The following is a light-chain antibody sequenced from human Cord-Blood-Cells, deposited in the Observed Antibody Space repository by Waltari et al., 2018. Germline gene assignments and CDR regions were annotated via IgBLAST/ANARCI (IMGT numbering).Light chain of an antibody. CDR2: EVS. Sequence: QSALTQPPSASGSPGQSATISCTGTSSDVGGSNYVSWYQQHPGKAPKLMIYEVSKRPSGVPDRFSGSKSGNTASLTVSGLQAEDEADYYCSSYAGSNNYVFGTGTKVTVL. J-gene: IGLJ1*01. CDR3: SSYAGSNNYV. CDR1: SSDVGGSNY. V-gene: IGLV2-8*01.